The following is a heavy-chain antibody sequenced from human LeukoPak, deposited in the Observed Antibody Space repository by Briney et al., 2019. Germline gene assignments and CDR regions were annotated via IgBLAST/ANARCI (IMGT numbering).Heavy chain of an antibody. CDR3: ARASDPWLQLT. Sequence: GGSLRLSCAASGFTFSNYWMIWVRQAPGKGLEWVGNIKQDGSEKRYADSVRGRFSISRDNAQTSLYRQMNSLRAEDTAVYYCARASDPWLQLTWGQGTLVTVSS. V-gene: IGHV3-7*05. CDR1: GFTFSNYW. D-gene: IGHD5-24*01. J-gene: IGHJ5*02. CDR2: IKQDGSEK.